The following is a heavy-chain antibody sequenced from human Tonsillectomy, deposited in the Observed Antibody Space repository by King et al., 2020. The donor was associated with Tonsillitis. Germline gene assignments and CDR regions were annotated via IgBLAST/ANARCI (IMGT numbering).Heavy chain of an antibody. Sequence: VQLVESGGGVVQPGRSLRLSCAAYGFTFSSYALHWVRQAPGKGLEWVAIISYNGNYKYYADSVKGRFTISRDTSNNTLYLQMNSLEAEDTAVYYCAKAAGSSWSYYYYYMDVWGNGTTVTVSS. CDR2: ISYNGNYK. CDR3: AKAAGSSWSYYYYYMDV. J-gene: IGHJ6*03. V-gene: IGHV3-30*04. CDR1: GFTFSSYA. D-gene: IGHD6-13*01.